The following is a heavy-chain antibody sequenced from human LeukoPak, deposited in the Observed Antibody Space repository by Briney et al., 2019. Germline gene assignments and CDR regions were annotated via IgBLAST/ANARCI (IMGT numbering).Heavy chain of an antibody. J-gene: IGHJ6*03. CDR2: ISSSSSYI. Sequence: GGSLRLSCAASGFTFSSYSMTWVRWAPGKGLEWVSSISSSSSYIYYADSVKGRFTISRDNAKNSLYLQMNSLRAEDKAVYYCARGTKDLVGITWYYYMDVWGKGTTVTVSS. D-gene: IGHD2-2*01. CDR3: ARGTKDLVGITWYYYMDV. V-gene: IGHV3-21*04. CDR1: GFTFSSYS.